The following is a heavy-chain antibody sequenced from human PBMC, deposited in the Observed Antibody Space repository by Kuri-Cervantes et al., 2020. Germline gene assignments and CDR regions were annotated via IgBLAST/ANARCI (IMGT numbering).Heavy chain of an antibody. CDR3: ASGSWLEVEGIYYYYGMDV. V-gene: IGHV1-46*01. Sequence: GGSLRLSCKASGYTFTSYYMLWVRQAPGQGLEWMGIINPSGGSTSYAQKFQGRVTMTRDTSTSTVYMELSSLRSEDTAVYYCASGSWLEVEGIYYYYGMDVWGQGTTVTVSS. CDR1: GYTFTSYY. CDR2: INPSGGST. D-gene: IGHD6-19*01. J-gene: IGHJ6*02.